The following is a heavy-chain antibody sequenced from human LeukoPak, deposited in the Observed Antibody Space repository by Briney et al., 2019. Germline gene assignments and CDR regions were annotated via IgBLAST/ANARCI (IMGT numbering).Heavy chain of an antibody. V-gene: IGHV3-23*01. Sequence: GGSLRLFCAASEFTFSTYAMSWVRQAPGKGLEWVSSIIGSGDTTYYADSVKGRFTLSRDNSKNTLYLQMNSLRAEDTAIYYCARYSSTTIYYFHYWGQGTLVTVSS. CDR3: ARYSSTTIYYFHY. J-gene: IGHJ4*02. D-gene: IGHD6-13*01. CDR1: EFTFSTYA. CDR2: IIGSGDTT.